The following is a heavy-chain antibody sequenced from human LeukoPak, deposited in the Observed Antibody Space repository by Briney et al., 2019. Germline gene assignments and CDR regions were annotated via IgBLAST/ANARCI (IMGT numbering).Heavy chain of an antibody. V-gene: IGHV4-34*01. Sequence: PSETLSLTCAVYGGSFSGYYWSWIRQPPGKGLEWIGEINHSGSTNYNPSLKSRVTISVDTSKNQFSLKLSSVTAADTAVYYCARVLRGSYGTNFVYYFDCWGQGTLVTVSS. D-gene: IGHD1-26*01. J-gene: IGHJ4*02. CDR3: ARVLRGSYGTNFVYYFDC. CDR1: GGSFSGYY. CDR2: INHSGST.